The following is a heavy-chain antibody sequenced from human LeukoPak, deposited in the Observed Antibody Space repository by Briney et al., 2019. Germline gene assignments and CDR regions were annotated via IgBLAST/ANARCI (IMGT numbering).Heavy chain of an antibody. CDR2: ISPSGSP. V-gene: IGHV4-34*01. J-gene: IGHJ6*03. CDR3: ASVRHDPLEYYYYIDV. CDR1: GDSLSRYY. D-gene: IGHD2/OR15-2a*01. Sequence: PSETLSLTCAVSGDSLSRYYWTWIRQPPGKGLEWLGEISPSGSPKYNPSLKSRATISVDTSKNQFSLRLTSVTAVDTALYYCASVRHDPLEYYYYIDVWGKGTTVTVSS.